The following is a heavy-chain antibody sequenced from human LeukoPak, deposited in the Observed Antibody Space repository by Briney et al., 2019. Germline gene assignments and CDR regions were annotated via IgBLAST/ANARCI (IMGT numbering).Heavy chain of an antibody. D-gene: IGHD3-10*01. CDR1: GFTFSSYG. J-gene: IGHJ4*02. CDR3: ARVGTMVRGAVDY. CDR2: IRFDGTIK. Sequence: GGSLRLSCAASGFTFSSYGMHWVRQAPGKGLEWVAFIRFDGTIKHYADSVKGRFTISRDNAKNSLYLQMNSLRAEDTAVYYCARVGTMVRGAVDYWGQGTQVTVSS. V-gene: IGHV3-30*02.